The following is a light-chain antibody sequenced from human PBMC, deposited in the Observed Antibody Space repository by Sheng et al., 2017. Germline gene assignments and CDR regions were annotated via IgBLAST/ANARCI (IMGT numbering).Light chain of an antibody. V-gene: IGKV3-11*01. CDR2: ETS. J-gene: IGKJ4*01. Sequence: IVLTQSPVTLSLSSGETATLSCRTSQNVGLFLXWYQQRPGRSPRLLIYETSKRATGIPARFSGSGSGADFSLTIRDFEPEDVAVYYCQQRNNWPLTFGGGTKVEIK. CDR1: QNVGLF. CDR3: QQRNNWPLT.